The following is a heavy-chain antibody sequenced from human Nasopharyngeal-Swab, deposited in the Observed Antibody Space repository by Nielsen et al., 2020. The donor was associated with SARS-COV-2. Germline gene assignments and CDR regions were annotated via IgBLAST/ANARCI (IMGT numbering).Heavy chain of an antibody. J-gene: IGHJ6*03. CDR3: ARARGINLGLGVVGDMDV. Sequence: GESQKISSAAYGFTFSSYDMHWVRQVTVKGLEWVSSIGTEGDTHYPDSVKGRFTISRENAKSSLYLQMNIVRAEDTGVYYCARARGINLGLGVVGDMDVWGKGTTVTVSS. CDR2: IGTEGDT. D-gene: IGHD3-3*01. V-gene: IGHV3-13*01. CDR1: GFTFSSYD.